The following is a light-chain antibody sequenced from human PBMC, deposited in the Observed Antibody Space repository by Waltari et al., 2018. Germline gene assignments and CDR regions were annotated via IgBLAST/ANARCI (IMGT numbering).Light chain of an antibody. V-gene: IGKV1-5*01. CDR3: QQYNNFPYT. J-gene: IGKJ2*01. CDR2: EAS. Sequence: DIQMTQSPSPLSASVVDTVTISCRASQSISDWLAWYQQKPGKAPKLLIHEASNLDNGVPSRFSGSGSGTEFTLTISSLQPDDFATYYCQQYNNFPYTFGQGTKLEIK. CDR1: QSISDW.